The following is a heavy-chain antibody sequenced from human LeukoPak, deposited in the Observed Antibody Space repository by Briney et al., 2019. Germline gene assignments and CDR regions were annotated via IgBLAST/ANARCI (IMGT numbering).Heavy chain of an antibody. J-gene: IGHJ4*02. CDR2: ISWNSGSI. D-gene: IGHD3-3*01. Sequence: GRSLRLSCAASGFTFDDYAMHWVRQAPGKGLEWVSGISWNSGSIGYADSVKGRFTISRDNAKNSLYLQMNSLRAEYMALYYCAKGDDFWSGYDVWGQGTLVTVSS. CDR1: GFTFDDYA. CDR3: AKGDDFWSGYDV. V-gene: IGHV3-9*03.